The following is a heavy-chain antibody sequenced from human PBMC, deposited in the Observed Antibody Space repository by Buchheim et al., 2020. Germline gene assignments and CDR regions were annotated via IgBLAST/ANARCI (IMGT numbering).Heavy chain of an antibody. CDR1: GFTFSSYW. CDR2: IKQDGSEK. CDR3: ARDHIVGATNFDY. D-gene: IGHD1-26*01. J-gene: IGHJ4*02. V-gene: IGHV3-7*01. Sequence: EVQLVESGGGLVQPGGSLRLSCVTSGFTFSSYWMSWVRQAPGKGLEWVANIKQDGSEKYYVDSVKGRFTISRDNAKSPLFLQMNSLRAEDTAVYYCARDHIVGATNFDYWGQGTL.